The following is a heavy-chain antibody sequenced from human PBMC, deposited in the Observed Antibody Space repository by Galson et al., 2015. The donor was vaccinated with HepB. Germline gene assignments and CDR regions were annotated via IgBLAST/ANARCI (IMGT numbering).Heavy chain of an antibody. CDR2: IIPILGIA. CDR3: AIRPPYDVVGSFDY. D-gene: IGHD2-2*01. V-gene: IGHV1-69*02. Sequence: SVKVSCKVSGGTFSSYTISWVRQAPGQGLEWMGRIIPILGIANYAQKFQGRVTITADKSTSTAYMELSSLRSEDTAVYYCAIRPPYDVVGSFDYWGQGTLVTVSS. CDR1: GGTFSSYT. J-gene: IGHJ4*02.